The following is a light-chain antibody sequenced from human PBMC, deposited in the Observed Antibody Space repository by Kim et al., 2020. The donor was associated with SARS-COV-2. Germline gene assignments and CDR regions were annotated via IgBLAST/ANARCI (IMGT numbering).Light chain of an antibody. V-gene: IGKV3-15*01. CDR2: GAS. CDR3: QQYDKWPFT. CDR1: QSVNSD. J-gene: IGKJ3*01. Sequence: VSPGERATLSCRASQSVNSDLAWYQQKPGQAPRLLIYGASSRATGIPDRFSGSWSGTEFTFTISILQSEDFAIYYCQQYDKWPFTFGPGTKVDIK.